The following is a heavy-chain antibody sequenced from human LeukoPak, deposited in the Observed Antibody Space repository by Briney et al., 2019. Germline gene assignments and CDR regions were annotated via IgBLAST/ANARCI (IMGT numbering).Heavy chain of an antibody. D-gene: IGHD5-18*01. CDR2: ISGSGGST. CDR1: GFTFSSYG. Sequence: GGSLRLSCAASGFTFSSYGMSWVRQAPGKGLEWVSAISGSGGSTYYADSVKGRFTISRDNSKNTMYLQMNSLRAEDTAVYYCAKRIQSAMAMGYWGQGTLVTVSS. CDR3: AKRIQSAMAMGY. J-gene: IGHJ4*02. V-gene: IGHV3-23*01.